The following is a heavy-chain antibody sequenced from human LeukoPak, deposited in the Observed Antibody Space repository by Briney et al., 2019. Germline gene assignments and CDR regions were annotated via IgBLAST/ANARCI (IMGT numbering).Heavy chain of an antibody. J-gene: IGHJ4*02. Sequence: GGSLRLSCAASGFTFSSYAMHWVRQAPGKGLEYVSAISSNGGSTYYANSVKGRFTISGDNSKNTLYLQMGSLRAEDMAVYYCARQATRIAAAGTSIDYWGQGTLVTVSS. CDR3: ARQATRIAAAGTSIDY. CDR1: GFTFSSYA. CDR2: ISSNGGST. V-gene: IGHV3-64*01. D-gene: IGHD6-13*01.